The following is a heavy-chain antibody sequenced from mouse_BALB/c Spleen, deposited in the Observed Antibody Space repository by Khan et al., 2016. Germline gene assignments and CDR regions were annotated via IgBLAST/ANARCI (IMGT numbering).Heavy chain of an antibody. J-gene: IGHJ1*01. CDR3: ARKNDGRSWYFDV. CDR1: GYSITSGYY. D-gene: IGHD1-1*01. Sequence: EVQLQESGPGLVKPSQSLSLTCSVTGYSITSGYYWNWIRQFPGNKLEWMGYISYDGSNNYNPSLKNRISITRDTSKNQFFLKLNSVTTEDTATYYGARKNDGRSWYFDVWGAGTTVTVSS. CDR2: ISYDGSN. V-gene: IGHV3-6*02.